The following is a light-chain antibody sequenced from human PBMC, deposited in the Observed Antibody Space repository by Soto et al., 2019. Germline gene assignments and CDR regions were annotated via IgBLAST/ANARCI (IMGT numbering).Light chain of an antibody. V-gene: IGLV2-14*01. CDR2: DVI. J-gene: IGLJ2*01. CDR3: SSYTSSSSLV. Sequence: QSALTQPASVSGSPGQSITNSCTGTSTDVGAYKYVSWYQQRPGKAPKLMIYDVINRPSGVSNRFSGSKSGNTASLTISGLQAEDEADYYCSSYTSSSSLVFGGGTQLTVL. CDR1: STDVGAYKY.